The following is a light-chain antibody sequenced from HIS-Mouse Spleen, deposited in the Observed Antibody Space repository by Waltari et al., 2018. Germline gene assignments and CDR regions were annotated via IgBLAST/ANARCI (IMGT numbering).Light chain of an antibody. Sequence: DIVLTQSPATLSLSPGERAPLPCRASQSVSSYLAWYQQKPGQAPRLLIYDASNRATGIPARFSGSGSGTDFTLTISSLEPEDFAVYYCQQRSNWPSYTFGQGTKLEIK. J-gene: IGKJ2*01. CDR2: DAS. V-gene: IGKV3-11*01. CDR1: QSVSSY. CDR3: QQRSNWPSYT.